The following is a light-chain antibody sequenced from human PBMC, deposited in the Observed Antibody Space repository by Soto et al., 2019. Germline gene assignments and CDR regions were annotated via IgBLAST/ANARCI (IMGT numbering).Light chain of an antibody. J-gene: IGKJ3*01. V-gene: IGKV3-20*01. Sequence: ELVLTQSPGTLSLSPGERATLSCRASQSVSSSYLAWYQQKPGQAPRLVIYGASRRATGIPDRFSGSGTGTDFTLTISILEPEDFAVYYCQQYGSPTFTFGPGTKVDIK. CDR2: GAS. CDR3: QQYGSPTFT. CDR1: QSVSSSY.